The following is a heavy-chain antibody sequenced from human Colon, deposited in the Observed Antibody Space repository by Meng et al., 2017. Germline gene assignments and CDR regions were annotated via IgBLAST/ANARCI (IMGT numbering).Heavy chain of an antibody. CDR1: GYTFTDYY. CDR3: ATTRGAAVGRMIDWFDP. V-gene: IGHV1-2*02. D-gene: IGHD6-13*01. CDR2: INPNHGGT. Sequence: QLVQSGAEVKKPGASVNVSCKASGYTFTDYYMHWVRQAPGQGLEWMGWINPNHGGTNYAQKFQGRVTMTRDTSISTVYMELSSLRSDDTAVFYCATTRGAAVGRMIDWFDPWGQGTLVTVSS. J-gene: IGHJ5*02.